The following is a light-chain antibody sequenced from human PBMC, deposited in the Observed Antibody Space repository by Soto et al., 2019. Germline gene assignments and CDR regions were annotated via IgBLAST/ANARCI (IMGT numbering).Light chain of an antibody. V-gene: IGKV3-20*01. J-gene: IGKJ1*01. Sequence: EIVLTQSPGTLSLSPGERATLSCRASQTISKNYLAWYQQKPGQAPRLLIYDASSRATGIPDRFSGSGSGTDFTLTIIRLEPEDFAVYYCQQCATPPLTFGQGTKVEIK. CDR3: QQCATPPLT. CDR1: QTISKNY. CDR2: DAS.